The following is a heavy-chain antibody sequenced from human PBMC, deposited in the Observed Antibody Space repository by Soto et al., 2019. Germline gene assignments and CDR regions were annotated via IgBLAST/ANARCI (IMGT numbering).Heavy chain of an antibody. CDR1: AGFLSSDLFY. Sequence: PSENMSLTCTVSAGFLSSDLFYWSWIRQHPGKGLHWFWYIYYSGSTYYNPSLKSRVTISVDTSKNQFSLKLSSVTAADTAVYYCARDSAEYCTNGVCYTTRYYYYGMDVWGQGTTVT. J-gene: IGHJ6*02. D-gene: IGHD2-8*01. V-gene: IGHV4-31*03. CDR3: ARDSAEYCTNGVCYTTRYYYYGMDV. CDR2: IYYSGST.